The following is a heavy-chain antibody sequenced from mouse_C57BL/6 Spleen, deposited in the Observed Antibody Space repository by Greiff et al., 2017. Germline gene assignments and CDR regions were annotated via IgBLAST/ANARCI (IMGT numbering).Heavy chain of an antibody. CDR1: GFTFSDYY. Sequence: EVKVVESEGGLVQPGSSMKLSCTASGFTFSDYYMAWVRQVPEKGLEWVANINYDGSSTYYLDSLKSRFIISRDNAKNILYLQMSSLKSEDTATYYCARDRRDGGFDYWGQGTTLTVSS. D-gene: IGHD3-3*01. V-gene: IGHV5-16*01. CDR3: ARDRRDGGFDY. CDR2: INYDGSST. J-gene: IGHJ2*01.